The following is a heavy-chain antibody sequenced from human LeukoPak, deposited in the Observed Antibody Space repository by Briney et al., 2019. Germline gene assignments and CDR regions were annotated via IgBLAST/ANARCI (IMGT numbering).Heavy chain of an antibody. J-gene: IGHJ4*02. CDR1: GFTFSSYS. CDR3: AKDFLSSGWPNFDY. Sequence: GGSLRLSCAASGFTFSSYSTNWVRQAPGKGLEWVAVISYDGSNKYYADSVKGRFTISRDNSKNTLYLQTNSLRAEDTAVYYCAKDFLSSGWPNFDYWGQGILLTVSS. V-gene: IGHV3-30*18. CDR2: ISYDGSNK. D-gene: IGHD6-19*01.